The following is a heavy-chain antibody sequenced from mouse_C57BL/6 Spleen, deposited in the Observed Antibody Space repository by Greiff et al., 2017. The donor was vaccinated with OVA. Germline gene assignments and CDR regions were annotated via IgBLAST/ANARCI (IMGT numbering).Heavy chain of an antibody. CDR1: GFTFSDAW. D-gene: IGHD2-4*01. CDR2: IRNKANNHAT. V-gene: IGHV6-6*01. Sequence: EVHLVESGGGLVQPGGSMKLSCAASGFTFSDAWMDWVRQSPEKGLEWVAEIRNKANNHATYYAESVKGRFTISRDDSKSSVYLQMNSLRAEDTGIYYCTRGDYLYYYAMDYWGQGTSVTVSS. CDR3: TRGDYLYYYAMDY. J-gene: IGHJ4*01.